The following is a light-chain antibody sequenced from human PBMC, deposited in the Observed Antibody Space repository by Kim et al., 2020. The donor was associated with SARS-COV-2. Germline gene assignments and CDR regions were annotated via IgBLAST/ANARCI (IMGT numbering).Light chain of an antibody. Sequence: EIVMTQSPATLSVSPGERATLSCRASQSISNNLAWYQHKPGQAPRLLIYGTSTRATGIPARFSGSGSGTDFTLTVSSLQSEDFAVYYCHQYNDWTPGDSFGQGTKLEI. CDR2: GTS. CDR1: QSISNN. CDR3: HQYNDWTPGDS. J-gene: IGKJ2*03. V-gene: IGKV3-15*01.